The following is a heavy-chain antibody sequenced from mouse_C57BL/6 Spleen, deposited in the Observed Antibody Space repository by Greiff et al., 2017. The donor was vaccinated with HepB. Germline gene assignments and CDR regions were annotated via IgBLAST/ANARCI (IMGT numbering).Heavy chain of an antibody. CDR2: IHPNSGST. V-gene: IGHV1-64*01. J-gene: IGHJ2*01. Sequence: QVQLQQPGAELVKPGASVKLSCKASGYTFTSYWMHWVKQRPGQGLEWIGMIHPNSGSTNYNEKFKSKATLTVDKSSSTAYMQLSSLTSEDSAVYYCAGERSPKNSYYSYFDYWGQGTTLTVSS. D-gene: IGHD2-12*01. CDR3: AGERSPKNSYYSYFDY. CDR1: GYTFTSYW.